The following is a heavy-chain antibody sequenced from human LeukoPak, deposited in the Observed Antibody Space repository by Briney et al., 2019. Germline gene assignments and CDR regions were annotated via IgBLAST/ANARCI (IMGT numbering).Heavy chain of an antibody. J-gene: IGHJ6*02. CDR1: GGSIRGSHC. CDR2: LHHSGST. CDR3: ARVVVRGVISGMDV. V-gene: IGHV4-4*02. D-gene: IGHD3-10*01. Sequence: PSETLSLTRAPCGGSIRGSHCWAWVRQSPGKGLEWIAELHHSGSTNCNPSLKSRVTISVDESKNQFSLRLRSVTAADTAGYYCARVVVRGVISGMDVWGQGTTVSVSS.